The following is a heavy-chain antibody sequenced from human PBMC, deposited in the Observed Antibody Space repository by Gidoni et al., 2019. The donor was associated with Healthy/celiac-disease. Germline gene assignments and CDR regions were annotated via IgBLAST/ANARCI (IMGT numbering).Heavy chain of an antibody. CDR1: GYTLTSYG. D-gene: IGHD6-19*01. CDR2: LSAYNGNT. J-gene: IGHJ3*02. CDR3: ARFRIAVAAKGAFDI. Sequence: VQLVQSGAEVKKPGASVKVSAKDSGYTLTSYGISWVRQASGQGLEWMGWLSAYNGNTNCAQKLQGRVTMTTDTSTSKAYMELRSLGADDTAVYYCARFRIAVAAKGAFDIWGQGTMVTVSS. V-gene: IGHV1-18*01.